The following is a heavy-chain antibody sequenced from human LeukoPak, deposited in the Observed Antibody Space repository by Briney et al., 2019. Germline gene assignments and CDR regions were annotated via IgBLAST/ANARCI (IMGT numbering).Heavy chain of an antibody. Sequence: SETLSLTCTVSGVSISSYYWSWLRQPPGKGLEWIGYIYYSGSTNYNPSLKSRVNILVRKSKNQFSLKLSHVTGADTSVYYCARISYDRSGYYPDYWGQGTLVAVSS. D-gene: IGHD3-22*01. V-gene: IGHV4-59*01. J-gene: IGHJ4*02. CDR2: IYYSGST. CDR3: ARISYDRSGYYPDY. CDR1: GVSISSYY.